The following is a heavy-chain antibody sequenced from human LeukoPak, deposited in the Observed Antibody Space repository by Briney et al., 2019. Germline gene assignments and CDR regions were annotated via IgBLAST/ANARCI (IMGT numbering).Heavy chain of an antibody. J-gene: IGHJ5*02. Sequence: GASVTVSCTASGYTFTSYAMHWVRQAPGQRLEWMGWISAYNGNTNYAKKLQGRVTMTTDTSTSTAYMELRSLRSDDTAVYYCARLELRNSWFDPWGQGTLVTVSS. CDR1: GYTFTSYA. CDR2: ISAYNGNT. D-gene: IGHD1-7*01. CDR3: ARLELRNSWFDP. V-gene: IGHV1-18*01.